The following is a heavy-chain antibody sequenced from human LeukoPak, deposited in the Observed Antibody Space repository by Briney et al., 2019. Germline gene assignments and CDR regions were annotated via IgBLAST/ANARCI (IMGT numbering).Heavy chain of an antibody. J-gene: IGHJ3*02. CDR3: ARGERRITYDAFDI. D-gene: IGHD3-10*01. V-gene: IGHV4-34*01. CDR2: INHSGST. Sequence: SETLSLTCAVYGGSFSGYYWSWIRQPPGKGLEWIGEINHSGSTNYNPSLKSRVTISVDTSKNQFSLKLSSVTAADTAVYYCARGERRITYDAFDIWGQGTMVTVSS. CDR1: GGSFSGYY.